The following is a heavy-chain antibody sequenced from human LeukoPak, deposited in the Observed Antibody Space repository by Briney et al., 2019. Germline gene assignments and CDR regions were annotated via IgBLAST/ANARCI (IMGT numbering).Heavy chain of an antibody. V-gene: IGHV1-18*01. D-gene: IGHD3-9*01. CDR1: GYTFTSYG. J-gene: IGHJ5*02. Sequence: GASMKVSCKASGYTFTSYGISWVRQAPGQGLEWMGWISAYNGNTNYAQKLQGRVTMTTDTSTSTAYMELRSLRSDDTAVYYCARDYYDILTGYHISFDPWGQGTLVTVSS. CDR3: ARDYYDILTGYHISFDP. CDR2: ISAYNGNT.